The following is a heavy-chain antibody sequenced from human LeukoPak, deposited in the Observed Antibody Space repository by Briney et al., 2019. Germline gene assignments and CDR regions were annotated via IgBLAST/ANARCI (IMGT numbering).Heavy chain of an antibody. J-gene: IGHJ5*02. D-gene: IGHD2-2*01. CDR2: IYYSGST. Sequence: PSETLSLTCTVSGGSISSYYWSWIRQPPGKGLEWIGYIYYSGSTNYNPSLKSRVTISVDTSKNLFSLKLSSVTAADTAVYYCARESGGYCSSTSCYVWFDPWGQGTLVTVSS. CDR3: ARESGGYCSSTSCYVWFDP. CDR1: GGSISSYY. V-gene: IGHV4-59*01.